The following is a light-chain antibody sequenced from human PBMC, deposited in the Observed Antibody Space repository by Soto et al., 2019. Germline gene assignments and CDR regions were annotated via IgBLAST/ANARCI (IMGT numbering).Light chain of an antibody. J-gene: IGKJ4*01. CDR3: QQYANWPPVI. CDR2: AAS. V-gene: IGKV3-15*01. CDR1: QSVSGK. Sequence: ETVMTQSPATLSVSPGERVTLSCRASQSVSGKVAWYQQKPGQPPSLLIYAASTRATGIPARFSGSGSGTEFTLTITSLQSEDFAVYSCQQYANWPPVIFGGRTKVDIK.